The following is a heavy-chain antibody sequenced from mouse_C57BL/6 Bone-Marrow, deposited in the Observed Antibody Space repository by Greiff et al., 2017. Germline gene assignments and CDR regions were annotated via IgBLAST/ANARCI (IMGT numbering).Heavy chain of an antibody. CDR2: IDPSDSET. D-gene: IGHD1-1*01. CDR1: GYTFTSYW. CDR3: ASSVYYGSSYPYYFDY. V-gene: IGHV1-52*01. Sequence: QVQLQQPGAELVRPGSSVKLSCKASGYTFTSYWMHWVKQRPIQGLEWIGNIDPSDSETHYNQKFKDKATLTVDKSSSTAYMQLSSLTSEDSAVYYCASSVYYGSSYPYYFDYWGQGTTLTVSS. J-gene: IGHJ2*01.